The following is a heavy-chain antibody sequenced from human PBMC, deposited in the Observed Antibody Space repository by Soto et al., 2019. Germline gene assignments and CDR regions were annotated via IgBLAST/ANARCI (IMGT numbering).Heavy chain of an antibody. CDR3: ASRDPGTSVDY. CDR1: GGSFTSNNW. J-gene: IGHJ4*02. V-gene: IGHV4-4*02. Sequence: SATLSLTCAVSGGSFTSNNWWTWVRQPPGQGLEWIGEIYRTGSTNYNPSLKSRVTISLDKSENQFSLKVTSLTAADTAVYYCASRDPGTSVDYWGQGTLVTVS. D-gene: IGHD1-7*01. CDR2: IYRTGST.